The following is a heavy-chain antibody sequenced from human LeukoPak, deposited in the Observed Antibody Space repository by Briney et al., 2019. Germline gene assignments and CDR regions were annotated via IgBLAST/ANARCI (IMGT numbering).Heavy chain of an antibody. CDR3: ARGEGVLMVYAIRGGNYFDY. V-gene: IGHV4-34*01. Sequence: SETLSLTCAVYGGSFSGYYWSWIRQPPGKGLEWTGEINHSGSTNYNPSLKSRVTISVDTSKNQFSLKLSSVTAADTAVYYCARGEGVLMVYAIRGGNYFDYWGQGTLVTVSS. J-gene: IGHJ4*02. CDR2: INHSGST. D-gene: IGHD2-8*01. CDR1: GGSFSGYY.